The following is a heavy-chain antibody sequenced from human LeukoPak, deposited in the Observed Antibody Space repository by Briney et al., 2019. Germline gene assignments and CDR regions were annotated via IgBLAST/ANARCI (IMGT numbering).Heavy chain of an antibody. CDR1: GLTVSSNY. CDR3: ATYSGSHHDAFDI. J-gene: IGHJ3*02. V-gene: IGHV3-66*01. Sequence: GGSLRLFCAASGLTVSSNYTSWARQAPGKGLGWVSVIYSGGSTYYADFGKGRFTISRDNSKNTLYLQMNRLRAEDTAVYYCATYSGSHHDAFDIWGQGTMVT. CDR2: IYSGGST. D-gene: IGHD1-26*01.